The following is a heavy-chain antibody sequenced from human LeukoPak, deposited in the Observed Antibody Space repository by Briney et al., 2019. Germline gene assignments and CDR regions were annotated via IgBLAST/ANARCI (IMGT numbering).Heavy chain of an antibody. CDR3: LRHSGYSSNWLFNY. CDR2: FYFSGST. V-gene: IGHV4-39*01. Sequence: PSETLSLTCTVSGGSISSSSYYWGWIRQPPGRGLEWIGSFYFSGSTYYNPSLKSRVTISVDTSKNQFSLKVSSVTAADTAVYYCLRHSGYSSNWLFNYWGQGALVTVSS. J-gene: IGHJ4*02. CDR1: GGSISSSSYY. D-gene: IGHD6-13*01.